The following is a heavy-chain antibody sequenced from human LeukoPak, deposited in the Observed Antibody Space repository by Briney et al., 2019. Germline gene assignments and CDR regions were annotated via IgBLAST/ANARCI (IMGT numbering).Heavy chain of an antibody. CDR3: ASGGNYGLFDY. Sequence: PGGSLRLSCAASGFTFSSYSMNWVRQAPGKGLEWVSYISSSSGTIYYADSVKGRFTISRDNAKNSLYLQMNSLRAEDTAVYYCASGGNYGLFDYWGQGTLVTVSS. J-gene: IGHJ4*02. CDR2: ISSSSGTI. D-gene: IGHD4-23*01. CDR1: GFTFSSYS. V-gene: IGHV3-48*04.